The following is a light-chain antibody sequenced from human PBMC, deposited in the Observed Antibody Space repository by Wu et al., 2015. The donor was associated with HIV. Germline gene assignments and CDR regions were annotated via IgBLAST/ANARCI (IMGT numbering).Light chain of an antibody. Sequence: EIVMTQSPATLSVSPGERATLSCRASQTVRSNLLAWYQQRPGQVPTLLIYGASTRAAGISDRFSGGGSGTDFTLTISRLEPEDFAVYYCQQYGSLRTFGQGTTVEI. CDR2: GAS. V-gene: IGKV3-20*01. J-gene: IGKJ1*01. CDR3: QQYGSLRT. CDR1: QTVRSNL.